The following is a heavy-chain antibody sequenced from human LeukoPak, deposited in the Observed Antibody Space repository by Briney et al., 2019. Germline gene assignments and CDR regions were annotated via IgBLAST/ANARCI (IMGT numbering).Heavy chain of an antibody. Sequence: PSETLSLTCAVYGGSFSGYYWSWLRQPPGKGLEWIGEINHSGSTNYNPSLKSRVTISVDTSKNQFSLKLSSVTAADTAVYYCARGMGIAAAGTADFDYWGQGTLVTVSS. J-gene: IGHJ4*02. CDR2: INHSGST. V-gene: IGHV4-34*01. CDR3: ARGMGIAAAGTADFDY. CDR1: GGSFSGYY. D-gene: IGHD6-13*01.